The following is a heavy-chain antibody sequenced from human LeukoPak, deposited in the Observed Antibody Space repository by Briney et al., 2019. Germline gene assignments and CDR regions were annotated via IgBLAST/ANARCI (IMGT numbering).Heavy chain of an antibody. J-gene: IGHJ6*03. D-gene: IGHD3-3*01. V-gene: IGHV1-69*13. CDR1: GYTFTRYY. CDR3: ARSVLRFLEWLPPSDYYYYMDV. Sequence: AASVKVSCKASGYTFTRYYMHWVRQAPGQGLECMGGIIPILGAANYAQKFQGRVTITADESTSTAYMELSSLRSEDTAVYYCARSVLRFLEWLPPSDYYYYMDVWGKGTTVTVSS. CDR2: IIPILGAA.